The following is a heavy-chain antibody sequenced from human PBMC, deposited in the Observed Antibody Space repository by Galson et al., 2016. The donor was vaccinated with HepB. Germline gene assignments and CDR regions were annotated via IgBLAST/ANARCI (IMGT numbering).Heavy chain of an antibody. CDR2: VHYSGIT. V-gene: IGHV4-59*11. D-gene: IGHD3/OR15-3a*01. CDR3: ARDGRAWVGLDV. Sequence: SETLSLTCAVSGASISGHYWSWIRQPPGKGLEWIGYVHYSGITNYNPSLKGRVSISIDTSKTHFSLRLTSLTVADTAIYYCARDGRAWVGLDVWGQGTTVTVSS. J-gene: IGHJ6*02. CDR1: GASISGHY.